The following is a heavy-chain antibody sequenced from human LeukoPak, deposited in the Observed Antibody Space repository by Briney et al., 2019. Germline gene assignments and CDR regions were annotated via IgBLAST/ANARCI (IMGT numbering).Heavy chain of an antibody. V-gene: IGHV5-51*01. Sequence: GESLKISCKGSGFNFTSYWIAWVRQMPGKGLEWMGIVYPDDSDTRYSPSFEGQVTISADKSISTAYLQWSSLKASDTAMYYCARVVAAYNWFDPWGQGTLVTVSS. J-gene: IGHJ5*02. D-gene: IGHD6-25*01. CDR2: VYPDDSDT. CDR1: GFNFTSYW. CDR3: ARVVAAYNWFDP.